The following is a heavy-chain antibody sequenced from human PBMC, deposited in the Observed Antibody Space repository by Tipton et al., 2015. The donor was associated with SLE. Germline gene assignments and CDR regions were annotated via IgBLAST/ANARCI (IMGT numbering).Heavy chain of an antibody. CDR1: GYLITSGYY. CDR3: ARHGMVHPDYFDY. Sequence: TLSLTCGVSGYLITSGYYWGWFRQPPGKGLEWIGSIHHSGTSHYNPSLKSRVTISVDTSKNQFPLKLTSVTAADTAVYYCARHGMVHPDYFDYWGQGTLVTVSS. CDR2: IHHSGTS. D-gene: IGHD3-3*01. V-gene: IGHV4-38-2*01. J-gene: IGHJ4*02.